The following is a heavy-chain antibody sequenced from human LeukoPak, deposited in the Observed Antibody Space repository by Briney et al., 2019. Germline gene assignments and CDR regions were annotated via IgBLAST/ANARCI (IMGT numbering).Heavy chain of an antibody. CDR3: ARVAYGDRY. D-gene: IGHD4-17*01. Sequence: PGGSLRLSCAASGFTFSNYWVSWVRQAPGKGLEWVGNIQEDGSAQYYVDSVKGRFTISRDNAKNSLYLQMNSLRVDDTAVYYCARVAYGDRYWGQGTLVTVSS. V-gene: IGHV3-7*01. CDR1: GFTFSNYW. J-gene: IGHJ4*02. CDR2: IQEDGSAQ.